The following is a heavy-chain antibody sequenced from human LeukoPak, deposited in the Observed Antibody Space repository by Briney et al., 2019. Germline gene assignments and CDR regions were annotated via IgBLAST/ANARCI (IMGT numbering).Heavy chain of an antibody. CDR1: GGSVTGGGYY. J-gene: IGHJ3*02. V-gene: IGHV4-30-4*08. D-gene: IGHD3-10*01. Sequence: SETLSLTCSVSGGSVTGGGYYWSWIRQHPGKGLEWIGFASYSGGTYYNPSLMSRITISVDTSKNQFSLKLSSVTAADAAVYYCARELLWFGVNDAFDIWGQGTMVTGSS. CDR2: ASYSGGT. CDR3: ARELLWFGVNDAFDI.